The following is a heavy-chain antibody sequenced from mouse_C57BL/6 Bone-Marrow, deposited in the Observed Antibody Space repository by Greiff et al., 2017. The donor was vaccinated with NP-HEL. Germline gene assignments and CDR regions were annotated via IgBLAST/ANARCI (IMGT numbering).Heavy chain of an antibody. D-gene: IGHD4-1*02. CDR3: ASPNGDFFDY. J-gene: IGHJ2*01. CDR1: GYTFTSYT. CDR2: INPSSGYT. Sequence: QVHVKQSGAELARPGASVKMSCKASGYTFTSYTMHWVKQRPGQGLEWIGYINPSSGYTKYNQKFKDKATLTADKSSSTAYMQLSSLTSEDSAVYYCASPNGDFFDYWGQGTTLTVSS. V-gene: IGHV1-4*01.